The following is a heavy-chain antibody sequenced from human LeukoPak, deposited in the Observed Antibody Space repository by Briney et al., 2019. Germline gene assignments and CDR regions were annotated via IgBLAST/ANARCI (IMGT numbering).Heavy chain of an antibody. Sequence: GASVKVSCKASGYTFTSYGISWVRQAPGQGLEWMGWISAYNGNTNYAQKLQGRVTMTTDTSTGTAYMELRSLRSDDTAVYYCAREKGYYDSSGYYYDYWGQGTLATVSS. CDR3: AREKGYYDSSGYYYDY. CDR2: ISAYNGNT. D-gene: IGHD3-22*01. J-gene: IGHJ4*02. V-gene: IGHV1-18*01. CDR1: GYTFTSYG.